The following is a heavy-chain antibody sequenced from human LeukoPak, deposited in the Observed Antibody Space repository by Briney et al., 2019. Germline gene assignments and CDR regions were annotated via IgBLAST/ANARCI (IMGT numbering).Heavy chain of an antibody. Sequence: GGSLRLSCVASGFTFSSYAMHWVRQTPGKGLEYVSGINSNGGSTHYANSVKGRFTISRDNSKHTLYLQMNSLRAEDTAVYYCATAGDVGAAQIDIWGQGTMVIVSS. V-gene: IGHV3-64*01. D-gene: IGHD6-25*01. J-gene: IGHJ3*02. CDR2: INSNGGST. CDR3: ATAGDVGAAQIDI. CDR1: GFTFSSYA.